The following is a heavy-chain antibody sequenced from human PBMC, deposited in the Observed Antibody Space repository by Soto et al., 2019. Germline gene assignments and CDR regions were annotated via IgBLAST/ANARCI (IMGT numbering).Heavy chain of an antibody. Sequence: EVQLVESGGGLVQPGGSLRLSCAASGFTFSSYSMNWVRQAPGKGLEWVSYISSSSSTIYYADSVKGRFTISRDNAKNSLYLQMHSLRDEDTAVYYCADVGATRVGDAFDIWGQGTMVTVSS. CDR2: ISSSSSTI. J-gene: IGHJ3*02. V-gene: IGHV3-48*02. CDR3: ADVGATRVGDAFDI. D-gene: IGHD1-26*01. CDR1: GFTFSSYS.